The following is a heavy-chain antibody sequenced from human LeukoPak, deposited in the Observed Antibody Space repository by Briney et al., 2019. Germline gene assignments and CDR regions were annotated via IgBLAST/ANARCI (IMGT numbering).Heavy chain of an antibody. CDR3: ARPAYYDRQALDI. J-gene: IGHJ3*02. CDR1: GGSISSYY. Sequence: PSETLSLTCTVSGGSISSYYWSWIRQPPGKGLEWIGYIYYSGSTNYNPSLKSRVTISIDTSKNQFSLKLSSVTAADTAVYYCARPAYYDRQALDIWGQGTMVTVSS. D-gene: IGHD3-22*01. CDR2: IYYSGST. V-gene: IGHV4-59*01.